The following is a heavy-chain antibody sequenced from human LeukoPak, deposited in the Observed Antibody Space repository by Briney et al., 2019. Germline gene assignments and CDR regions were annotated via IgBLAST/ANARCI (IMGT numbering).Heavy chain of an antibody. CDR2: MNPNSGNT. V-gene: IGHV1-8*01. CDR1: GYTFTSYD. Sequence: ASVTVSCTASGYTFTSYDINWVRQAAGQGLEWMGWMNPNSGNTGYAQKFQGRVTMTRNTSIITAYMELSSLRSEDTAVYCCARNHNYYFDYWGQGTLVTVSS. J-gene: IGHJ4*02. D-gene: IGHD1-20*01. CDR3: ARNHNYYFDY.